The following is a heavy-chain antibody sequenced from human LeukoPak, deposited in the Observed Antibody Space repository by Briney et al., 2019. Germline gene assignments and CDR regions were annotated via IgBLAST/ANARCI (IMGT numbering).Heavy chain of an antibody. V-gene: IGHV3-7*01. CDR1: GFTFSSYW. J-gene: IGHJ5*02. Sequence: GGSLRLSCAASGFTFSSYWMSWVRQAPGKGLEWEANIKEDGSEKYYVDSVKGRFTISRDNAKNSLYLQMNSLRAEDTAVYYCARVFYGSGGWFDPWGQGTLVTVSS. CDR2: IKEDGSEK. CDR3: ARVFYGSGGWFDP. D-gene: IGHD3-10*01.